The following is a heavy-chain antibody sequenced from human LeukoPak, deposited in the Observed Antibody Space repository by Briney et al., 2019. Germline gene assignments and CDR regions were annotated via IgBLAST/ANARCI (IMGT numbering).Heavy chain of an antibody. CDR3: ARSVLTAIEY. J-gene: IGHJ4*02. Sequence: SQTLSLTCAISGNSVSSNSAAWNWIRQSPSRGLEWLGRTYYGSKWYTDYAVSVKSRITIFPDTSKNQFSLQLNSVTPEDTAVYYCARSVLTAIEYWGQGTLVTVSS. D-gene: IGHD2-21*02. V-gene: IGHV6-1*01. CDR2: TYYGSKWYT. CDR1: GNSVSSNSAA.